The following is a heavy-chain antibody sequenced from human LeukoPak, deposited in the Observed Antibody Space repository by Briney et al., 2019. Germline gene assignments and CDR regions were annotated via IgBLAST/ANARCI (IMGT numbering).Heavy chain of an antibody. Sequence: SETLSLTCTVSGGSISSYYWSWIRQPPGKGLEWIGYIYYSGNTNYNPSLKSRVTISVDTSKNQFSLKLSSVTAADTAVYYCARRKWDAFDIWGQGTMVTVSS. D-gene: IGHD2-8*01. V-gene: IGHV4-59*08. CDR2: IYYSGNT. J-gene: IGHJ3*02. CDR3: ARRKWDAFDI. CDR1: GGSISSYY.